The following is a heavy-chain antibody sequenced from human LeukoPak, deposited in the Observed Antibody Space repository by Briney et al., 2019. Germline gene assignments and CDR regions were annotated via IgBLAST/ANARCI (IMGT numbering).Heavy chain of an antibody. CDR1: GYTFPNYW. CDR2: IYPGDSDT. Sequence: GESLKISCKGSGYTFPNYWIGWVRQMPGKGLEWMGIIYPGDSDTRYSPSFQGQVTISADKSISTAYLQWSSLKASDTAMYYCARLSGGDGYILYGFDYWGQGTLVTVSS. CDR3: ARLSGGDGYILYGFDY. V-gene: IGHV5-51*01. J-gene: IGHJ4*02. D-gene: IGHD5-24*01.